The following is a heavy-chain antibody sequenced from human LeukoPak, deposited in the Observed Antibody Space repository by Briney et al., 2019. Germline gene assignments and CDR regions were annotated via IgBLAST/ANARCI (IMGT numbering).Heavy chain of an antibody. CDR2: IKQDGTEK. D-gene: IGHD6-6*01. CDR1: GFTFTTYW. CDR3: ARDHYGYSSSSVDDY. Sequence: GGSLRLSCAASGFTFTTYWMSWVRQAPGKGLEWVANIKQDGTEKYYVDSVKGRFTISRDNAKNSLYLQMNSLRAEDTAVYYCARDHYGYSSSSVDDYWGQGTLVTVSS. J-gene: IGHJ4*02. V-gene: IGHV3-7*01.